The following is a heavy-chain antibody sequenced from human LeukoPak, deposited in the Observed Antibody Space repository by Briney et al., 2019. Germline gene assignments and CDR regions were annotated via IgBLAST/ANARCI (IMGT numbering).Heavy chain of an antibody. D-gene: IGHD2-2*01. CDR1: GFTFGSYA. V-gene: IGHV3-23*01. CDR3: ARDELGYCSSTSCYADY. J-gene: IGHJ4*02. CDR2: ITGIDGST. Sequence: GGSLRLSCATSGFTFGSYAMTWVRQAPGKGLEWVAGITGIDGSTYYADSVKGRFTISRDNAKISLYLQMNSLRAEDTAVYYCARDELGYCSSTSCYADYWGQGTLVTVSS.